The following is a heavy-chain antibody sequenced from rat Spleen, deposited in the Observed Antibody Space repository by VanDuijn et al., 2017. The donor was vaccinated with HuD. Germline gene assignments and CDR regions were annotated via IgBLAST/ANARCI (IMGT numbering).Heavy chain of an antibody. Sequence: EVQLVESGGGLVQPGRSLKLSCAASGFTFSNHDMAWVRQAPTKGLEWVASISPSGGRTYYRDPVKGRLTVSRDDAKSTLYLQMDSLRSEDTATYYCTRGGYFRYWGQGVMVTVSS. CDR3: TRGGYFRY. V-gene: IGHV5-27*01. D-gene: IGHD1-1*01. CDR1: GFTFSNHD. J-gene: IGHJ2*01. CDR2: ISPSGGRT.